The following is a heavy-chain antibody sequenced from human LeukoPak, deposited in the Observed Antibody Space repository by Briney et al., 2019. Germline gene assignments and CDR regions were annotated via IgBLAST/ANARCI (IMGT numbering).Heavy chain of an antibody. Sequence: PSETLSLTCAVYGGSFSGYYWSWIRQPPGKGLEWIGEINHSGSTNYNPSLKSRVTMSVDTSKNQFSLKLSSVTAADTAVYYCARDLRGIAAAGTIDPWGQGTLVTVSS. V-gene: IGHV4-34*01. CDR3: ARDLRGIAAAGTIDP. CDR2: INHSGST. CDR1: GGSFSGYY. J-gene: IGHJ5*02. D-gene: IGHD6-13*01.